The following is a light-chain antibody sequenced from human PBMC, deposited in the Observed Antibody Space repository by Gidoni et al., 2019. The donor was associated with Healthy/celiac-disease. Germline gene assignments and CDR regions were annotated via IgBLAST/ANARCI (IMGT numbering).Light chain of an antibody. CDR3: NSRDSSGNHLGVV. Sequence: SSELTQDPAVSGALGQTVRITCQGDRLRSYYASWYQQKPGQAPVLVIYGNNNRPSGTPDRSSGSSSGNTASLTIPGAQAEDEADYSCNSRDSSGNHLGVVFGGGTKLTVL. CDR2: GNN. J-gene: IGLJ2*01. V-gene: IGLV3-19*01. CDR1: RLRSYY.